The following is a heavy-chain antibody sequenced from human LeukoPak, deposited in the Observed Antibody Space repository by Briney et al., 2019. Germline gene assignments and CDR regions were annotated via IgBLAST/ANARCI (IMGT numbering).Heavy chain of an antibody. CDR3: ARDLAAPSFNF. V-gene: IGHV3-21*01. Sequence: GGSLRLSCAASGFTFSSYTMNWVRQAPGKGLEWVSSISSSSSHTYYADSAKGRFTISRDNAKNSLYLQMNSLRAEDTAIYYCARDLAAPSFNFWGRGTLVTVSS. CDR1: GFTFSSYT. D-gene: IGHD3-16*01. CDR2: ISSSSSHT. J-gene: IGHJ4*02.